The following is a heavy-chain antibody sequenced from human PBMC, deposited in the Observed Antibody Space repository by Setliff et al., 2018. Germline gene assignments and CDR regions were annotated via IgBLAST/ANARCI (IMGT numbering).Heavy chain of an antibody. CDR3: ARTMITFGGVIVHAFDI. CDR2: MNPNSGNT. J-gene: IGHJ3*02. Sequence: ASVKVSCKASGYTFTSYDINWVRQATGQGLEWMGWMNPNSGNTGYAQKFQGRVTMTRNTSISTAYMELSSLRSEDTAVYYCARTMITFGGVIVHAFDIWGQGTTVTVSS. D-gene: IGHD3-16*02. V-gene: IGHV1-8*02. CDR1: GYTFTSYD.